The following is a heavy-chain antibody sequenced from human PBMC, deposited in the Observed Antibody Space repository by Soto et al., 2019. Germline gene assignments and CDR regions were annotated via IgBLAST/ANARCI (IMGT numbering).Heavy chain of an antibody. Sequence: SETLSLTRAVSGFFISSGNYWGWIRKPPGKGLEWIGSIFHGGNTFYNPSLKSRVTISVDMSKNQFSLKLNSVTAADTAVYYCARARWYDAFDVWGQGTVVTVSS. CDR2: IFHGGNT. V-gene: IGHV4-38-2*01. J-gene: IGHJ3*01. CDR3: ARARWYDAFDV. D-gene: IGHD2-15*01. CDR1: GFFISSGNY.